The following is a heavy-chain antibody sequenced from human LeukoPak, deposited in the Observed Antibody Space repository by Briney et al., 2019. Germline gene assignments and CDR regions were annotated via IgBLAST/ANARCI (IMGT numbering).Heavy chain of an antibody. CDR3: ARDSSGYHASPWDY. CDR2: INHSGST. J-gene: IGHJ4*02. Sequence: SETLSLTCAVYGGSFSGYYWSWIRQPPGKGLEWIGEINHSGSTNYNPSLKSRVTISVDTSKNQFSLKLSSVTAADTAVYYCARDSSGYHASPWDYWGQGTLVTVSS. V-gene: IGHV4-34*01. D-gene: IGHD3-22*01. CDR1: GGSFSGYY.